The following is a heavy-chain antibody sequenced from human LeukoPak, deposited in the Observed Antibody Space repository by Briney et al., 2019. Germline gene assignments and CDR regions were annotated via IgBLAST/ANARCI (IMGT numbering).Heavy chain of an antibody. CDR1: GFSVSSNY. J-gene: IGHJ1*01. CDR2: IYSGGST. D-gene: IGHD2-21*02. V-gene: IGHV3-53*01. Sequence: GGSLRLSCATSGFSVSSNYMSWVRQAPGKGLEWVSVIYSGGSTYYADSVKGRFTISRDNSKNTLYLQMKSLRAEDTAVYYCARTDETAPAEDFQHWGQGTLVTVSS. CDR3: ARTDETAPAEDFQH.